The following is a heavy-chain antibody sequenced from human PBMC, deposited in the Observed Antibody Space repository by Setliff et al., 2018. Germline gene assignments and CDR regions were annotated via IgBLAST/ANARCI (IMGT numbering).Heavy chain of an antibody. CDR2: FYPGDSIT. CDR1: GYSFSTCW. V-gene: IGHV5-51*01. Sequence: GESLKISCKGSGYSFSTCWIGWVRQMPGKGLEWMGIFYPGDSITRYSPSFQGQVTISVDKSINTAYLQWSSLRASDTAIYYCARHPYYYGSGTYLDNNNRWFDPWGQGTLVTV. CDR3: ARHPYYYGSGTYLDNNNRWFDP. J-gene: IGHJ5*02. D-gene: IGHD3-10*01.